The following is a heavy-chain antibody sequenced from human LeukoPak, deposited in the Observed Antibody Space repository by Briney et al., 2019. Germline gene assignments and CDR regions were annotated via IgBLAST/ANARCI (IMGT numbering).Heavy chain of an antibody. J-gene: IGHJ4*02. Sequence: PSETLSLTCTVSGGSISSSNYYWGWIRQPPGKGLEWIGSIYYSGSTYYNPSLKSRVTISVDTSKNQFSLKLSSVTAADTAVYYCARTTYFDYWSQGTLVTVSS. D-gene: IGHD1-1*01. CDR1: GGSISSSNYY. CDR2: IYYSGST. V-gene: IGHV4-39*07. CDR3: ARTTYFDY.